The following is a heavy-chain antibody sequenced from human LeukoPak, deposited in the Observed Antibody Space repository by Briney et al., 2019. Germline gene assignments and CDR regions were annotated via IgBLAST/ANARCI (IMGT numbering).Heavy chain of an antibody. CDR3: ASGNTMVRGVITFDY. J-gene: IGHJ4*02. D-gene: IGHD3-10*01. CDR2: ISAYNGNT. CDR1: GGTFSSYA. V-gene: IGHV1-18*01. Sequence: ASVKVSCKASGGTFSSYAINWVRQAPGQGLEWMGWISAYNGNTNYAQKLQGRVTMTTDTSTSTAYMELRSLRSDDTAVYYCASGNTMVRGVITFDYWGQGTLVTVSS.